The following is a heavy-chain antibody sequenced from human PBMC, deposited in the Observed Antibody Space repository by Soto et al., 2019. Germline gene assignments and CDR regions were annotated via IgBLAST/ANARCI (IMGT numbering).Heavy chain of an antibody. CDR3: ASAFSSTSAGAL. CDR1: GESISSGGYY. CDR2: IYDSESA. Sequence: QVQLQESGPGLVKPSQTLSLTCTVSGESISSGGYYWSWIRHHPGKGLEWIGYIYDSESAYYNPSLNSRVTISMDTSKNQFVMRLSSVTAADTAVYFCASAFSSTSAGALWGQGTQVSVSS. V-gene: IGHV4-31*03. D-gene: IGHD6-6*01. J-gene: IGHJ4*02.